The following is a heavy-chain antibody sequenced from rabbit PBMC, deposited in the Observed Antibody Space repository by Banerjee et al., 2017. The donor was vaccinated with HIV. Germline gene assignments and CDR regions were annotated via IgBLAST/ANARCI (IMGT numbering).Heavy chain of an antibody. V-gene: IGHV1S40*01. CDR1: GFSFSSTYY. J-gene: IGHJ4*01. D-gene: IGHD8-1*01. CDR2: IYIGSGTT. Sequence: QSLEESGGDLVKPGASLTLTCTASGFSFSSTYYMCWVRQAPGKGLEWIGCIYIGSGTTYYASWAKGRFTITKTSSTTVTLQMTSLTAADTATYFCARDTSISYYRGFDLWGQGHPGHRL. CDR3: ARDTSISYYRGFDL.